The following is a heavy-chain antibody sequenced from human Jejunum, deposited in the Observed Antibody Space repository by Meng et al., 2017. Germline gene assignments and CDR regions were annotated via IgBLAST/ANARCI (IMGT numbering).Heavy chain of an antibody. D-gene: IGHD6-13*01. CDR2: IHHTGNI. V-gene: IGHV4-4*02. CDR1: GASISDNNW. Sequence: GQLPESGPGLVRPSETLSLTCAVSGASISDNNWWSWVRQAPGKGLEWIGEIHHTGNINYNPSLKSRVTMSLDKPKNQFSLEVTSVTAADTAVYYCARDLLGPAIAATGWFDPWGQGTLVTVSS. J-gene: IGHJ5*02. CDR3: ARDLLGPAIAATGWFDP.